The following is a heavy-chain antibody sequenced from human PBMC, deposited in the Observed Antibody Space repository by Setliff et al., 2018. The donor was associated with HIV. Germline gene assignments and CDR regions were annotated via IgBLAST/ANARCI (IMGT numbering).Heavy chain of an antibody. CDR1: GGTFSSYA. J-gene: IGHJ4*02. CDR3: TTMVVAIWAYFDS. D-gene: IGHD2-21*01. CDR2: MNPNSGNT. Sequence: ASVKVSCKASGGTFSSYAISWVRQAPGQGLEWMGWMNPNSGNTGYAQKFQGRLAMTRNTSIDTAYMELSSLRSEDMAAYYCTTMVVAIWAYFDSWGQGTLVTVSS. V-gene: IGHV1-8*02.